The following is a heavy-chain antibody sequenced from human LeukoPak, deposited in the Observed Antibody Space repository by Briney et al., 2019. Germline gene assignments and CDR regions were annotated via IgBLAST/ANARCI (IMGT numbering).Heavy chain of an antibody. CDR2: ISYDGSNK. CDR1: GFTFSSYA. Sequence: GGSLRLSCAASGFTFSSYAMLWVRQAPGKGLEWVAVISYDGSNKYYADSVKGRFTISRDNSKNTLYLQMNSLRAEDTAVYYCARQDYTGYCSSTSCYENWFDPWGQGTLVTVSS. J-gene: IGHJ5*02. CDR3: ARQDYTGYCSSTSCYENWFDP. V-gene: IGHV3-30-3*01. D-gene: IGHD2-2*01.